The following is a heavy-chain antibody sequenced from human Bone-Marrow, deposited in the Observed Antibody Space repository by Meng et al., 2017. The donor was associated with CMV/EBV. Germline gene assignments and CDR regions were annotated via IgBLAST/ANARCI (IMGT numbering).Heavy chain of an antibody. V-gene: IGHV1-46*01. CDR1: GYTFTSYY. CDR2: INPSGGST. D-gene: IGHD6-25*01. Sequence: ASVKVSCKASGYTFTSYYMHWVRQAPGQGLEWMGIINPSGGSTSYAQKFQGRVTMTRDTSTSTVYMELGSLRSEDTAVYYCAANGGASGDAFDIWGQGTMVTVSS. J-gene: IGHJ3*02. CDR3: AANGGASGDAFDI.